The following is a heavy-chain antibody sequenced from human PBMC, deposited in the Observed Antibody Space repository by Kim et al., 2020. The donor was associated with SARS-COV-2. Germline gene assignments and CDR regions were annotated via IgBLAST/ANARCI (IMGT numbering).Heavy chain of an antibody. Sequence: GGSLRLSCAASGFTFSSYAMHWVRQAPGKGLEWVAVISYDGSNKYYADSVKGRFTISRDNSKNTLYLQMNSLRAEDTAVYYCARPPSGGYVSWFDPWGQGTLVTVSS. V-gene: IGHV3-30*04. D-gene: IGHD1-26*01. CDR2: ISYDGSNK. J-gene: IGHJ5*02. CDR3: ARPPSGGYVSWFDP. CDR1: GFTFSSYA.